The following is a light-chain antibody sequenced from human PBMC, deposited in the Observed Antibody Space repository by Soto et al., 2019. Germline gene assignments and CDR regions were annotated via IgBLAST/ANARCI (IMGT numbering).Light chain of an antibody. Sequence: EIVLTQSPGTLSLSPGERATLSCRASQSVSDSYLAWYQQEPGQAPRLLIYASSRAAGIPDRFSGSGSGTDFTLTISRLEPEDFAVYYCQHYGTSALFGPGTKVDIK. CDR1: QSVSDSY. V-gene: IGKV3-20*01. CDR3: QHYGTSAL. J-gene: IGKJ3*01. CDR2: AS.